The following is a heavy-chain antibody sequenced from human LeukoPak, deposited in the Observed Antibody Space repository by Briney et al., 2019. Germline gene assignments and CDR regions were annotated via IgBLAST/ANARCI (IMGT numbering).Heavy chain of an antibody. V-gene: IGHV3-7*03. CDR1: GFTFSSYW. D-gene: IGHD3-3*01. Sequence: GGSLRLSCAASGFTFSSYWMSWVRQAPGKGLEWVANIKQDGSEKYYVDSVKGRFTISRDNAKNSLYLQMNSLQAEDTAVYYCARDSDTLFGVCFDYWGQGILVTVSS. CDR3: ARDSDTLFGVCFDY. J-gene: IGHJ4*02. CDR2: IKQDGSEK.